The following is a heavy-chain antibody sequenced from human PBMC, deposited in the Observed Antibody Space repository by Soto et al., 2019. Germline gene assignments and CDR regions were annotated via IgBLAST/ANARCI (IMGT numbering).Heavy chain of an antibody. D-gene: IGHD2-15*01. J-gene: IGHJ6*02. Sequence: GASVKVSCKASGYTFTSYYMHWVRQAPGQGLEWMGIINPSGGSTSYAQKCQGRVTMTRDTSTSTVYMELSSLRSEDTAVYYCAREGGGPNGMDVWGQGTTVTVSS. CDR3: AREGGGPNGMDV. V-gene: IGHV1-46*01. CDR1: GYTFTSYY. CDR2: INPSGGST.